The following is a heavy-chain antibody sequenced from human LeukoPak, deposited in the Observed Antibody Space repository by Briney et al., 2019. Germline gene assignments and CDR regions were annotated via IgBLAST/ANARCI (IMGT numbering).Heavy chain of an antibody. CDR2: IKSKTDGGTT. Sequence: GGSLRLSCAASGFTFSNAWMSWVRQAPGKGLEWVGRIKSKTDGGTTDYAAPVKGRFTISRDNSKNTLYLQMNSLRAEDTAVYYCAKDQYYPRSDYFDYWGQGTLVTVSS. CDR3: AKDQYYPRSDYFDY. CDR1: GFTFSNAW. D-gene: IGHD1-26*01. J-gene: IGHJ4*02. V-gene: IGHV3-15*01.